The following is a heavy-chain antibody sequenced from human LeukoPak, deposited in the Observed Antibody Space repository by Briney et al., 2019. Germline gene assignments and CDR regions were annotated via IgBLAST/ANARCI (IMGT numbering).Heavy chain of an antibody. CDR1: RYTFTGYY. J-gene: IGHJ4*02. Sequence: ASVKVSCKASRYTFTGYYMHWVRQAPGQGLEWMGRINPNSGGRNYAQKCQVRVTMNRDTSISTAYMELSRLRSDDTTVYYCARESSSWYFDFWGQGTLVTVSS. CDR2: INPNSGGR. CDR3: ARESSSWYFDF. D-gene: IGHD6-13*01. V-gene: IGHV1-2*06.